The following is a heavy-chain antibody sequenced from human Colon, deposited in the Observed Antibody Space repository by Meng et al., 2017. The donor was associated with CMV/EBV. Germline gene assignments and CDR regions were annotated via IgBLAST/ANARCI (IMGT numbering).Heavy chain of an antibody. V-gene: IGHV4-39*02. CDR2: IYYTGGT. CDR1: GGSISSPSYS. CDR3: TRETGGSSLAY. Sequence: QLQGPGPRPVKPSETLPLPCTVSGGSISSPSYSWAWVRQPPGKGLEWIGSIYYTGGTFYTPSLKSRVTISIDTSKNHFSLKLNSVTAADTAMYYCTRETGGSSLAYWGQGILVTVSS. J-gene: IGHJ4*02. D-gene: IGHD6-13*01.